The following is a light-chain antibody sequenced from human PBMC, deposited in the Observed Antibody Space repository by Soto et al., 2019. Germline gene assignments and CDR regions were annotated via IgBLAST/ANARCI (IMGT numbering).Light chain of an antibody. Sequence: DIQMTQSPSSLSASVGDRVTITCRASQGIYNYLAWYQQKPGKAPMLLLYAASTLEAGVPSRFSGSGSGTDFTLTISSLQPEDVATYYCHKYNSALLTFGQGTRLEIK. CDR1: QGIYNY. CDR2: AAS. J-gene: IGKJ5*01. V-gene: IGKV1-27*01. CDR3: HKYNSALLT.